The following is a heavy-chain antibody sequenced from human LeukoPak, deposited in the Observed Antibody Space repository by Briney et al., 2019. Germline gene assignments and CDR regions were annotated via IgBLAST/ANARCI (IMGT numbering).Heavy chain of an antibody. V-gene: IGHV3-23*01. J-gene: IGHJ4*02. Sequence: GGSLRLSCAASGFIFRSYAMSWVRQAPGMGLESVSAISGSGSSIYYADSVKGRFTISRDNSKNTVYLQMNSLRAEDTALYYCAKGYFEYSSSSGFRYWGQGTLVTVSS. CDR3: AKGYFEYSSSSGFRY. CDR1: GFIFRSYA. CDR2: ISGSGSSI. D-gene: IGHD6-6*01.